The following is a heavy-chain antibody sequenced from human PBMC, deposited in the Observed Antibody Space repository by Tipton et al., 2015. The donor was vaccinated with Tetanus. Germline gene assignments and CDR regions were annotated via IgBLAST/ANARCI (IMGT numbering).Heavy chain of an antibody. Sequence: TLSLTCSVSGASIKNSPYFWNWIRHSPGKGLEWIGYIYYSGSTYYNPSLKSRVTISVDTSKNQFSLRLSSVTAADTAVYYCARDHGITWGGMGYYYGMDVWGQGTTVTVSS. CDR1: GASIKNSPYF. CDR3: ARDHGITWGGMGYYYGMDV. D-gene: IGHD3-16*01. CDR2: IYYSGST. V-gene: IGHV4-30-4*01. J-gene: IGHJ6*02.